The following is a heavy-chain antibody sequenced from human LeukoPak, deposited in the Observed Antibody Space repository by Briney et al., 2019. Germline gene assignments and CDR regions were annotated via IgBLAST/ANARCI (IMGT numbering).Heavy chain of an antibody. J-gene: IGHJ6*02. V-gene: IGHV3-53*01. Sequence: GGSLRLSCVASGFTFSGFYMSWVRQAPGKGLEWVSVIYSDGTTYYADSVQGRFTISRDNSKNTLYLQMNSLRAEDTAIYYCARDLRHSTHDYYYGMDVWGQGTTVTVSS. D-gene: IGHD2-15*01. CDR2: IYSDGTT. CDR1: GFTFSGFY. CDR3: ARDLRHSTHDYYYGMDV.